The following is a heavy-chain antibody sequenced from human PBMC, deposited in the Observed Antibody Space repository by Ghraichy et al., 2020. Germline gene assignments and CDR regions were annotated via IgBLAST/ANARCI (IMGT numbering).Heavy chain of an antibody. J-gene: IGHJ4*02. Sequence: SETLSLTCSVSGGSISGSIYYWAWIRQPPGKGLEWIGSIFYSGGTYYNPSLKSRVTISVDTSKNRFSLRLSSVTAADAAVYYCARHMASGGDYYGSGNYYYFDYWGQGTLVSVSS. V-gene: IGHV4-39*01. CDR2: IFYSGGT. CDR1: GGSISGSIYY. D-gene: IGHD3-10*01. CDR3: ARHMASGGDYYGSGNYYYFDY.